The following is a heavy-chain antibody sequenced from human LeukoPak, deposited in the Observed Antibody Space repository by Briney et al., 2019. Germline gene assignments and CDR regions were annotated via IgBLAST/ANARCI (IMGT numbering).Heavy chain of an antibody. CDR3: ATSVYGYVGFDY. V-gene: IGHV1-24*01. CDR2: FDPEDGET. Sequence: GASVKVSCKVYGYTLTELSMHWVRQAPGKGLEWMGGFDPEDGETIYAQKFQGRVTMTEDTSTDTAYMELSSLRSEDTAVYYCATSVYGYVGFDYWGQGTLVTVSS. J-gene: IGHJ4*02. CDR1: GYTLTELS. D-gene: IGHD5-18*01.